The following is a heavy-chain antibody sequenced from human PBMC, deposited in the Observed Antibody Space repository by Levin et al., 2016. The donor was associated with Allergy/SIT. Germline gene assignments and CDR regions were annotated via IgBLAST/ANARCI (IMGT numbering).Heavy chain of an antibody. CDR1: GYTFTSYG. CDR2: ISAYNGNT. J-gene: IGHJ1*01. Sequence: ASVKVSCKASGYTFTSYGISWVRQAPGQGLEWMGWISAYNGNTNYAQKLQGRVTMTTDTSTSTAYMELRSLRSDDTAVYYCARDLFPSGWKVVDEYFQHWGQGTLVTVSS. V-gene: IGHV1-18*01. CDR3: ARDLFPSGWKVVDEYFQH. D-gene: IGHD6-19*01.